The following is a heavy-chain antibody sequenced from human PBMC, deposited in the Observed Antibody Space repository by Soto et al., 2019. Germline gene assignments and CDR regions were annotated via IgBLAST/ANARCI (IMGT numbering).Heavy chain of an antibody. D-gene: IGHD5-18*01. CDR2: ISGSGGST. CDR1: GFTFSSYA. CDR3: AKGNNHEPSYVDTAMVTHYGMDV. Sequence: HPGGSLRLSCAASGFTFSSYAMSWVRQAPGKGLEWVSAISGSGGSTYYADSVKGRFTISRDNSKNTLYLQMNSLRAEDTAVYYCAKGNNHEPSYVDTAMVTHYGMDVWGQGTTVTVSS. J-gene: IGHJ6*02. V-gene: IGHV3-23*01.